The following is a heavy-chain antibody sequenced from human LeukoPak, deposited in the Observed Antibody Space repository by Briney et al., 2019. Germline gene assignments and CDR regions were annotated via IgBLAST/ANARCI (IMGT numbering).Heavy chain of an antibody. CDR2: ISSSSSYT. D-gene: IGHD3-10*01. CDR3: ARDLYGSGSYSNYYYGMDV. Sequence: GGSLRLSCAASGFTFSDYYMSWIRQAPGKGLEWVSYISSSSSYTNYADSVKGRFTISRVNAKNSLYLQMNSLRAEDTAVYYCARDLYGSGSYSNYYYGMDVWGKGTTVTVSS. J-gene: IGHJ6*04. V-gene: IGHV3-11*06. CDR1: GFTFSDYY.